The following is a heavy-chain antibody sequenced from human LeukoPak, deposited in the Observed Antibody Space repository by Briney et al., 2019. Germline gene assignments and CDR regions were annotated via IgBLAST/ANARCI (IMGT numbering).Heavy chain of an antibody. J-gene: IGHJ5*02. Sequence: SETLSLTCAVYGGSFSGYYWSCIRQPPGKGLEWIGEINHIGSTNYNPSLKSRVTISVDTSKNQFSLKMSSVTAADTAVYYCARGYLGGNKGNWFDPWGQGTLVTVSS. CDR1: GGSFSGYY. CDR2: INHIGST. D-gene: IGHD4-23*01. V-gene: IGHV4-34*01. CDR3: ARGYLGGNKGNWFDP.